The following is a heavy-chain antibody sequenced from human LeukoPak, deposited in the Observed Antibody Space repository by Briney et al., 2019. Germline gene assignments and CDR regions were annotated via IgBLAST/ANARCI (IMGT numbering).Heavy chain of an antibody. CDR2: IYYSGST. J-gene: IGHJ6*02. CDR1: GGSISSYY. Sequence: PSETLSLTCTVSGGSISSYYWIWLRQPPGKGREWIGYIYYSGSTRYKPSLKSRVTISVDTSKSQFSLTLRSVTAADTAVYYSARSVPYYDILTGCRVYYYGMDVWGQGTTVTVSS. V-gene: IGHV4-59*01. D-gene: IGHD3-9*01. CDR3: ARSVPYYDILTGCRVYYYGMDV.